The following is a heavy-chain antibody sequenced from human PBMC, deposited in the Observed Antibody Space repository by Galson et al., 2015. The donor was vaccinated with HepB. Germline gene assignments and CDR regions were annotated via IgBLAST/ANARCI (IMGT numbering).Heavy chain of an antibody. CDR2: ISSSSSYI. CDR3: ARDDIVVVPADQITIFGRGPHEESYYYYYYMDV. CDR1: GFTFSSYS. D-gene: IGHD2-2*01. Sequence: SLRLSCAASGFTFSSYSMNWVRQAPGKGLEWVSSISSSSSYIYYADSVKGRFTISRDNAKNSLYLQMNSLRAEDTAVYYCARDDIVVVPADQITIFGRGPHEESYYYYYYMDVWGKGTTVTVSS. V-gene: IGHV3-21*01. J-gene: IGHJ6*03.